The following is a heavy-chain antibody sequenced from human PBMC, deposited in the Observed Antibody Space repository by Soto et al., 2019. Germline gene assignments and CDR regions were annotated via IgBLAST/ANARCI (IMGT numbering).Heavy chain of an antibody. CDR3: VQSRCGGDCLQSYSSHSYYGLDV. V-gene: IGHV2-5*02. CDR2: IYWDDGK. D-gene: IGHD2-21*02. J-gene: IGHJ6*02. CDR1: GFSLSTTGVG. Sequence: QITLKESGPTLVKPTQTLTLTCTFSGFSLSTTGVGVGWIRQPPGKALEWLALIYWDDGKRFNPSLRSRLTITKATSKNQGVLTMTNMDPVDTATDYCVQSRCGGDCLQSYSSHSYYGLDVWGQGTAVTVSS.